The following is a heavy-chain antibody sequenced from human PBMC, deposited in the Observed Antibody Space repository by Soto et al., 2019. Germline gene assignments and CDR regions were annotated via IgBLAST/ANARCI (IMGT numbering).Heavy chain of an antibody. D-gene: IGHD5-12*01. Sequence: QVQLQQWGAGLLKPSETLFLNCAVNGGSLSGYYWSWIRQPPGKGLEWIGEVKDGGHTNYSPSLRGRVTISSDTSNNQFSLRLNSVTAADTGVYHCAGGQEGVVATHWDQGSLVTVSS. J-gene: IGHJ4*02. CDR2: VKDGGHT. CDR3: AGGQEGVVATH. V-gene: IGHV4-34*01. CDR1: GGSLSGYY.